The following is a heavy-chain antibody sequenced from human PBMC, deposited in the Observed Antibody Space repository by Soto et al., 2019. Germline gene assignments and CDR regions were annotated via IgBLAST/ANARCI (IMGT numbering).Heavy chain of an antibody. CDR1: GGSISSYY. CDR2: IYYSGST. Sequence: ETLSLTCTVSGGSISSYYWSWIRQPPGKGLEWIGYIYYSGSTNYNPSLKSRVTISVDTSKNQFSLKLSSVTAADTAVYYCARGLTGPYFQHWGQGTLVTVSS. V-gene: IGHV4-59*01. J-gene: IGHJ1*01. CDR3: ARGLTGPYFQH. D-gene: IGHD7-27*01.